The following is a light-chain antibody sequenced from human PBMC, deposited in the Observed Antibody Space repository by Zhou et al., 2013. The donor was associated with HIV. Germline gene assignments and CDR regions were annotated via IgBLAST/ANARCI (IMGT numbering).Light chain of an antibody. J-gene: IGKJ1*01. CDR1: QSVSSH. Sequence: EIVLTQSPATLSLSPGESGTLSCRASQSVSSHLAWYQQKPGQAPRLLIYGTFTRATGIPARFSGSGSGTDFTLTISSLQSEDFAFYYCQQYNDWPRTFGQGTKVDIE. V-gene: IGKV3-15*01. CDR2: GTF. CDR3: QQYNDWPRT.